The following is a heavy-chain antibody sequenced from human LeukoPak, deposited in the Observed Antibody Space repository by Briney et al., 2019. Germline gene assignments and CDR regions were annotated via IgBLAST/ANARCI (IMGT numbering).Heavy chain of an antibody. V-gene: IGHV1-69*02. Sequence: ASVKVSCKASGGTFSSYTISWVRQAPGQGLEWMGRIIPILGIANYAQKFQGRVTITADKSTSTAYMELSSLRCEGTAVYCGARGSSRGGGDYWGQGTLVTVSS. CDR1: GGTFSSYT. J-gene: IGHJ4*02. CDR2: IIPILGIA. D-gene: IGHD6-6*01. CDR3: ARGSSRGGGDY.